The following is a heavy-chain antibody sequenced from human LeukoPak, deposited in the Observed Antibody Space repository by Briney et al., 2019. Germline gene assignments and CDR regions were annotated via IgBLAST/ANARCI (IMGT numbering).Heavy chain of an antibody. CDR2: IWYDGSNK. J-gene: IGHJ4*02. Sequence: GRSLRLSCAASGFTFSSYGMHWVRQAPGKGLEWVAVIWYDGSNKYYADSVKGRFTISRDNAKNSLYLQMNSLRAEDTAVYYCAREAVTGDRVDYWGQGTLVTVSS. V-gene: IGHV3-33*01. CDR3: AREAVTGDRVDY. D-gene: IGHD7-27*01. CDR1: GFTFSSYG.